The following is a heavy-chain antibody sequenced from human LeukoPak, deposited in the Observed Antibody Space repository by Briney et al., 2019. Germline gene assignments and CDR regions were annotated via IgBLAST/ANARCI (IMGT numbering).Heavy chain of an antibody. V-gene: IGHV1-2*02. Sequence: ASVKVSCKASGYTFTGYYMHWVRQAPGQRLEWMGWINPNSGGTNYAQKFHGRVTMTRDTSISTAYMELSRLRSDDTAVYYCARDGALGVWFGELMSTHYMDVWGKGTTVTISS. D-gene: IGHD3-10*01. J-gene: IGHJ6*03. CDR2: INPNSGGT. CDR3: ARDGALGVWFGELMSTHYMDV. CDR1: GYTFTGYY.